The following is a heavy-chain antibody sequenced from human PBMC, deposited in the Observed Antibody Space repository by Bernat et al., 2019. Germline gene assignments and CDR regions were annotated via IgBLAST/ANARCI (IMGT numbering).Heavy chain of an antibody. V-gene: IGHV3-53*05. CDR2: IYSGGST. CDR3: ALSYNWNFIDH. J-gene: IGHJ4*02. CDR1: GFTVSSNY. D-gene: IGHD1-7*01. Sequence: EVQLVETGGGLIQPGGSLRLSCAASGFTVSSNYMSWVRQAPGKGLEWVSVIYSGGSTYYADSVKGRFTISRDNSKNTLYLQMNSLRAEDTAVYYCALSYNWNFIDHWGQGALVTVSS.